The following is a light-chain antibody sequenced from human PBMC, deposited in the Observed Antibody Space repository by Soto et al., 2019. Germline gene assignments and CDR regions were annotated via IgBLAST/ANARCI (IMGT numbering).Light chain of an antibody. CDR1: QSVSSSY. CDR2: GTS. V-gene: IGKV3-20*01. Sequence: EIVVAQAPGTLSLSPGERATLSCRASQSVSSSYLAWYQQKPGQAPRLLIYGTSSRATAIPDRFSGSGSGTDFTLTISRLEPEDFAVYYCQQYGSSSWTFGQGTKVDIK. CDR3: QQYGSSSWT. J-gene: IGKJ1*01.